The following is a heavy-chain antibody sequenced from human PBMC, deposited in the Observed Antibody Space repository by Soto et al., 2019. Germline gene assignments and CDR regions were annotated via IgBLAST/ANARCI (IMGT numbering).Heavy chain of an antibody. CDR1: GFTFSSYG. D-gene: IGHD2-15*01. CDR3: ARDIVVVVAATLYYYYMDV. J-gene: IGHJ6*03. CDR2: IWYDGSKK. V-gene: IGHV3-33*01. Sequence: QVQLVESGGGVVQPGRSLRLSCAASGFTFSSYGMHWVRQAPGKGLEWVAVIWYDGSKKYYADSVKGRFTISRDNSKNTLYLQMNSLRAEDTAVYYCARDIVVVVAATLYYYYMDVWGKGTTVTVSS.